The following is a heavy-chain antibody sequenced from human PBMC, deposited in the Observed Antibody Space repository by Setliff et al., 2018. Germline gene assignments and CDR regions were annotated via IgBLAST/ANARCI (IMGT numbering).Heavy chain of an antibody. CDR3: AKRHCSGGSCYSLNYFDY. CDR2: IYHSGST. CDR1: GYFISSGYY. J-gene: IGHJ4*02. D-gene: IGHD2-15*01. V-gene: IGHV4-38-2*01. Sequence: SETLSLTCAVSGYFISSGYYWGWIRQPPGKGLEWIGSIYHSGSTYYNPSLKSRVTISVDTSKKQFSLKLSSVTAADTAVYYCAKRHCSGGSCYSLNYFDYWGQGTLVTVSS.